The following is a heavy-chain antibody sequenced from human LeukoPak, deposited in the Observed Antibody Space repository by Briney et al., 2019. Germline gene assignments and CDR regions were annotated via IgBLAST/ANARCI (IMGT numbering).Heavy chain of an antibody. D-gene: IGHD4-23*01. CDR1: SGYINNNY. CDR2: IYYTGST. J-gene: IGHJ5*02. V-gene: IGHV4-59*01. Sequence: PSETLSLTCTVSSGYINNNYWGWIRQPPGKGLEWIGTIYYTGSTNYNPSPKSRVTISLDMAKKQFSLKVTSVIAADTAVYYCARDGGGNSRPFDHWGQGTPVTVSS. CDR3: ARDGGGNSRPFDH.